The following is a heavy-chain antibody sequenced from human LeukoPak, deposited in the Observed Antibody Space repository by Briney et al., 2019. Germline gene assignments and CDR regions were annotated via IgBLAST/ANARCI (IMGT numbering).Heavy chain of an antibody. CDR3: ARPLGGGSYNY. J-gene: IGHJ4*02. CDR1: GYTFTSYA. Sequence: GASVKVSCKASGYTFTSYAMNWVRQAPGQGLEWMGWINPNSGGTNYAQKFQGRVTMTRDTSISTAYMELSRLRSDDTAVYYCARPLGGGSYNYWGQGTLVTVSS. CDR2: INPNSGGT. D-gene: IGHD3-16*01. V-gene: IGHV1-2*02.